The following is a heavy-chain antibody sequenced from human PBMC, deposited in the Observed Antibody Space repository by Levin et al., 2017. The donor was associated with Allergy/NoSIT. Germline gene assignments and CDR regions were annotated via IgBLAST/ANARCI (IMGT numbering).Heavy chain of an antibody. CDR3: AKDIRGSHYYDSSGYFGRSHAPRAFDI. D-gene: IGHD3-22*01. V-gene: IGHV3-9*01. CDR1: GFTFDDYA. Sequence: LSLTCAASGFTFDDYAMHWVRQAPGKGLEWVSGISWNSGSIGYADSVKGRFTISRDNAKNSLYLQMNSLRAEDTALYYCAKDIRGSHYYDSSGYFGRSHAPRAFDIWGQGTMVTVSS. CDR2: ISWNSGSI. J-gene: IGHJ3*02.